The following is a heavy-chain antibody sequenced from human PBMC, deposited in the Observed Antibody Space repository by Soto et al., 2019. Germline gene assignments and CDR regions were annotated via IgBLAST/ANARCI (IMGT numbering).Heavy chain of an antibody. D-gene: IGHD4-17*01. CDR1: GFTFSSYS. Sequence: GGSLRLSCAASGFTFSSYSMNWVRQAPGKGLEWVSYISSSSSTIYYADSVKGRFTISRDNARNSLYLQMNSLRDEDTAVYCCARDFYGDYSYYYYGMDVWGQGTTVTVSS. CDR2: ISSSSSTI. CDR3: ARDFYGDYSYYYYGMDV. V-gene: IGHV3-48*02. J-gene: IGHJ6*02.